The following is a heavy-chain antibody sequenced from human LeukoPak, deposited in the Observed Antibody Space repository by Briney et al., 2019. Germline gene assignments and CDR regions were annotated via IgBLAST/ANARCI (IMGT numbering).Heavy chain of an antibody. CDR1: GFTFSDYY. Sequence: GGSLRLSCAASGFTFSDYYMSWIRQAPGKGLGWVSYIISNGSTTYYADSVKGRFTMSRHNSKNTLYCKMKQLRGEDAAVYYCARGSSSGYFQLYFDYWCQGTLVPVSS. CDR2: IISNGSTT. J-gene: IGHJ4*02. CDR3: ARGSSSGYFQLYFDY. V-gene: IGHV3-11*01. D-gene: IGHD3-22*01.